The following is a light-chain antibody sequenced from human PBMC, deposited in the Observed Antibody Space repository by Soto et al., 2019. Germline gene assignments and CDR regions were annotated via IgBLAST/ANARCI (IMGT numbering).Light chain of an antibody. Sequence: ETVLTQSPATLSLSPGERATLSCRASQSISSFLAWYQQKPGQSPRLLIYDASNRATGIPARFSGNGSGTDFTLTISSLEPEDFAVYYCQQRTNWPRGSLGGGTKVDIK. V-gene: IGKV3-11*01. CDR3: QQRTNWPRGS. CDR1: QSISSF. J-gene: IGKJ4*01. CDR2: DAS.